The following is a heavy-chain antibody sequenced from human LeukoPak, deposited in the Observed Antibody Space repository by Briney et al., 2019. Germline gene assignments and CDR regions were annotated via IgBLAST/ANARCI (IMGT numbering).Heavy chain of an antibody. CDR2: ISGSGGST. D-gene: IGHD6-25*01. CDR1: GFTFSSYA. Sequence: PGGSLRLSCAASGFTFSSYAMSWVRQAPREGLEWVSAISGSGGSTYYADSVKGRFTISRDNSKNTLYLQMNSLRAEDTAVYYCAKYRSGGKSSTFDYWGQGTLVTVSS. CDR3: AKYRSGGKSSTFDY. V-gene: IGHV3-23*01. J-gene: IGHJ4*02.